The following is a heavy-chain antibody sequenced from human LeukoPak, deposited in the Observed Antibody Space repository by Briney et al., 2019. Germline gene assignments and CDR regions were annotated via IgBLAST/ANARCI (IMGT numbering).Heavy chain of an antibody. V-gene: IGHV1-2*02. J-gene: IGHJ3*02. D-gene: IGHD2-2*01. CDR2: INPNSGGT. CDR1: GSTFTGYY. Sequence: ASVKVSCKASGSTFTGYYMHWVRQAPGQGLEWMGWINPNSGGTNYAQKFQGRVTMTRDTSISTAYMELSRLRSDDTAVYYCASSRDVVVVPAAKSSIAARAFDIWGQGTMVTVSS. CDR3: ASSRDVVVVPAAKSSIAARAFDI.